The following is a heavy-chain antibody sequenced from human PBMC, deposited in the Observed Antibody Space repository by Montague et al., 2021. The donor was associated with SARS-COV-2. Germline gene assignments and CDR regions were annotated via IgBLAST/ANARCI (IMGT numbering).Heavy chain of an antibody. V-gene: IGHV4-34*01. D-gene: IGHD3-3*01. CDR2: INHSGST. CDR1: GGSLSGYY. Sequence: SETLSLTCAVYGGSLSGYYWAWIRQTPAKGLEWIGEINHSGSTYYNPSLKSRLTISVDTSKKQFSLKLNSMTAADTAVYYCARGADYDFWSGFLRYKWFDPWGLGTPVTVSS. CDR3: ARGADYDFWSGFLRYKWFDP. J-gene: IGHJ5*02.